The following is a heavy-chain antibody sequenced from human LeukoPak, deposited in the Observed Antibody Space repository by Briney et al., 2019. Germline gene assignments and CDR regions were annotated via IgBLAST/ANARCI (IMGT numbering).Heavy chain of an antibody. CDR1: GFTFSSYG. D-gene: IGHD3-10*01. J-gene: IGHJ6*02. Sequence: GGSLRLSCAASGFTFSSYGMHWVRQAPGKGLEWVAVIWYDGSNKYYVDSVKGRFTISRDNSKNTLYLQMNSLRAEDTAVYYCAREVITMVRGVISYGMDVWGQGTTVTVSS. V-gene: IGHV3-33*01. CDR2: IWYDGSNK. CDR3: AREVITMVRGVISYGMDV.